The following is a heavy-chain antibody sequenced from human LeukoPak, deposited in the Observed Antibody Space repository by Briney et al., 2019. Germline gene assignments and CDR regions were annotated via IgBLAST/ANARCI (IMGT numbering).Heavy chain of an antibody. V-gene: IGHV4-34*01. J-gene: IGHJ6*04. CDR3: ARGPRPHGNV. CDR2: INHSGST. CDR1: GGSFSGYY. D-gene: IGHD1-14*01. Sequence: SETLSLTCAVYGGSFSGYYWSWIRQPPGKGLEWIGEINHSGSTNYNPSLKSRVTISVDTSKNQFSLKLSSVTAADTAVYYCARGPRPHGNVWGKGTTVTVSS.